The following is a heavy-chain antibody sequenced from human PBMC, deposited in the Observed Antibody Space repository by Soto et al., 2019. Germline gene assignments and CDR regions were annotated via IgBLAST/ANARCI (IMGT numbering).Heavy chain of an antibody. CDR2: INAGNGNT. J-gene: IGHJ4*02. D-gene: IGHD3-10*01. CDR1: GYTFTNYA. V-gene: IGHV1-3*01. CDR3: ARMGFSSGFSY. Sequence: ASVKVSCKASGYTFTNYARHWVRQAPGQRLEWMGWINAGNGNTKYSQKFQGRVTITRDTSASTAYMELSSLRSEDTAVYYCARMGFSSGFSYWGQGTLVTVSS.